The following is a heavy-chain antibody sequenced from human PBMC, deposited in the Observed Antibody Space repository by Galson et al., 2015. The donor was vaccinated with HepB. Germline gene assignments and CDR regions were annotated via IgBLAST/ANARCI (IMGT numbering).Heavy chain of an antibody. CDR2: ISYDGSNK. Sequence: SLRLSCAASGFTFSSYGMHWVRQAPGKGLEWVAVISYDGSNKYYADSVKGRFTISRDNSKNTLYLQMNSLRAEDTAVYYCAKKGHRVDSSGWYAEYFQHWGQGTLVTVSS. J-gene: IGHJ1*01. CDR1: GFTFSSYG. D-gene: IGHD6-19*01. CDR3: AKKGHRVDSSGWYAEYFQH. V-gene: IGHV3-30*18.